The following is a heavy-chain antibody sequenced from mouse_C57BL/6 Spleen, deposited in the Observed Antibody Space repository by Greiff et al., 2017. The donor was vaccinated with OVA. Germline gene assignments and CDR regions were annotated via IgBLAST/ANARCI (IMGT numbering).Heavy chain of an antibody. Sequence: VQLQQPGAELVKPGASVKMSCKASGYTFTSYWITWVKQRPGQGLEWIGDIYPGSGSTNYNEKFKSKATLTVDTSSSTAYMQLSSLTSEDSAVYYCARDRYYYVPYYFDYWGKGTTLTVSS. CDR3: ARDRYYYVPYYFDY. D-gene: IGHD1-1*01. CDR2: IYPGSGST. J-gene: IGHJ2*01. V-gene: IGHV1-55*01. CDR1: GYTFTSYW.